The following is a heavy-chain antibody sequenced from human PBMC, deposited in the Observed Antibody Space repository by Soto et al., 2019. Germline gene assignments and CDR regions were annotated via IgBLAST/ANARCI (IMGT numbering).Heavy chain of an antibody. V-gene: IGHV1-18*01. CDR3: ARDHQAAWGYEPDLRGNWFDP. J-gene: IGHJ5*02. CDR1: GYTFTSYG. D-gene: IGHD5-12*01. CDR2: ISAYNGNT. Sequence: QVQLVQSGAEVKKPGASVKVSCKASGYTFTSYGISWVRQAPGLGLEWMGWISAYNGNTNYAQKLQGRVTMTTDTSTSTAYMELRSLRSDDTAVYYCARDHQAAWGYEPDLRGNWFDPWGQGTLVTVSS.